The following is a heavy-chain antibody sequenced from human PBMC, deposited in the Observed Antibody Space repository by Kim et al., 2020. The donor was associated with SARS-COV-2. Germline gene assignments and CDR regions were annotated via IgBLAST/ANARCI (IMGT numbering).Heavy chain of an antibody. CDR3: ARQGSDQDFDY. Sequence: YNPTLKSQVTISVDTSKNPFSLKLSSVTAADTAVYYCARQGSDQDFDYWGQGTLVTVSS. V-gene: IGHV4-39*01. J-gene: IGHJ4*02.